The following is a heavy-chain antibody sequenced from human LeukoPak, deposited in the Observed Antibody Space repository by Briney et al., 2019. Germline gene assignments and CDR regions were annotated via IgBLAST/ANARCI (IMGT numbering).Heavy chain of an antibody. J-gene: IGHJ3*02. CDR2: ISGSGGST. CDR3: AGGYCSSTSCFDI. CDR1: GFTFSSYA. Sequence: GGSLRLSCAASGFTFSSYAMSWVRQAPGKGLEWVSAISGSGGSTYYADSVKGRFTISRDNSKNTLYLQMGSLRAEDMAVYYCAGGYCSSTSCFDIWGQGTMVTVSS. V-gene: IGHV3-23*01. D-gene: IGHD2-2*01.